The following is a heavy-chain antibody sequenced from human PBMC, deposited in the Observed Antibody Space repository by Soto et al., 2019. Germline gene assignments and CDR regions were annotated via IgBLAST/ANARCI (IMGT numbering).Heavy chain of an antibody. Sequence: QVQLVQSGAEVKKPGSSVKVSCQAAGGTFNTYSINRVRQAPGQGLEWMGRIIPIVGIAKYAQKFQGRVAITADKSTSTAYMMEVNCLRPEDTAMYYCARAMVVGATGAFDIWGQGTMVTVSS. CDR3: ARAMVVGATGAFDI. CDR1: GGTFNTYS. V-gene: IGHV1-69*02. D-gene: IGHD2-15*01. J-gene: IGHJ3*02. CDR2: IIPIVGIA.